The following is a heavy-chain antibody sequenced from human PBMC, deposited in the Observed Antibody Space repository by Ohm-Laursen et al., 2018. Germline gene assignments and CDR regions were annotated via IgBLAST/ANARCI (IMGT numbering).Heavy chain of an antibody. CDR2: IIPIFGTA. J-gene: IGHJ3*02. CDR3: ARVVDGYNSIPAFDI. Sequence: SSVKVSCKASGGTFSSYAISWVRQAPGQGLEWMGGIIPIFGTANYAQKFQGRVTITADESTSTAYMELSSLRSEDTAVYYCARVVDGYNSIPAFDIWGQGTMVTVSS. CDR1: GGTFSSYA. V-gene: IGHV1-69*01. D-gene: IGHD5-24*01.